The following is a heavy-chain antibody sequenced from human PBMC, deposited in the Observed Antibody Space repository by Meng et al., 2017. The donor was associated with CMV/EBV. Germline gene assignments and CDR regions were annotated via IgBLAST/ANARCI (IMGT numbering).Heavy chain of an antibody. CDR3: ARHYGDYFRNWFDP. V-gene: IGHV1-18*01. Sequence: ASVKVSCKASGYTFTSYGISWVRQAPGQGLEWMGWISAYNGNTIYAQKLQGRVTMTTDTSTSTAYMELRSLRSDDTAVYYCARHYGDYFRNWFDPWGQGTLVTVSS. J-gene: IGHJ5*02. D-gene: IGHD4-17*01. CDR2: ISAYNGNT. CDR1: GYTFTSYG.